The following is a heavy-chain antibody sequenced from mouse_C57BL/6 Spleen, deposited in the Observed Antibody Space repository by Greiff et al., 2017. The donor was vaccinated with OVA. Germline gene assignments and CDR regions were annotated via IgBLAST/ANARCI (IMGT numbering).Heavy chain of an antibody. CDR2: IYPRDGST. J-gene: IGHJ1*03. Sequence: VKLQESGPELVKPGASVKLSCKASGYTFTSYDINWVKQRPGQGLEWIGWIYPRDGSTKYNEKFKGKATLTVDTSSSTAYMELHSLTSEDSAVYFCAPITTVGYFDVWGTGTTVTVSS. CDR1: GYTFTSYD. V-gene: IGHV1-85*01. D-gene: IGHD1-1*01. CDR3: APITTVGYFDV.